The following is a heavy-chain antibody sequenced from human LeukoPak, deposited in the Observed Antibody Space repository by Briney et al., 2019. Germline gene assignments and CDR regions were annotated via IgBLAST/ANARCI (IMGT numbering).Heavy chain of an antibody. CDR2: INSDGSST. CDR3: ARPTGYYYDSSGYMA. D-gene: IGHD3-22*01. CDR1: GFTFSSYW. J-gene: IGHJ5*02. V-gene: IGHV3-74*01. Sequence: PGGSLRLSCAASGFTFSSYWMHWVRQAPGKGPVWVSRINSDGSSTSYADSVKGRFTISRDNAKNTLYLQMNSLRAEDTAVYYCARPTGYYYDSSGYMAWGQGTLVTVSS.